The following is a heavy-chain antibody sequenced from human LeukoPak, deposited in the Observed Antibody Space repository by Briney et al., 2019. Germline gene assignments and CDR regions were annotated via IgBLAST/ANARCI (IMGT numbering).Heavy chain of an antibody. V-gene: IGHV5-51*01. D-gene: IGHD3-3*01. CDR3: ARRITIFGVVTLDAFDI. Sequence: GESLKISCKGSGYSFTSYWIGWVRQMPGKGLEWMGIIYPGDSDTRYSPSFQGQVTISADKSISTAYLQWSSLKASDTAMYHCARRITIFGVVTLDAFDIWGQGTMVTVSS. CDR1: GYSFTSYW. J-gene: IGHJ3*02. CDR2: IYPGDSDT.